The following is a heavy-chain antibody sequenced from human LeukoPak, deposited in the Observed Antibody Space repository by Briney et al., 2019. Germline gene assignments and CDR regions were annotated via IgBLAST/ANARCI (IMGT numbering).Heavy chain of an antibody. D-gene: IGHD3-3*01. CDR1: GFTVSSNY. Sequence: GGSLRLSCAASGFTVSSNYMSWVRQAPGKGLEWVSVIYSGGSTYYADSVKGRFTISRDNSKNTLYLQMNSLRAEDTAVYYCARDRGGGYDFWSGYYKFDYWGQGTLVTVSS. CDR3: ARDRGGGYDFWSGYYKFDY. V-gene: IGHV3-66*02. CDR2: IYSGGST. J-gene: IGHJ4*02.